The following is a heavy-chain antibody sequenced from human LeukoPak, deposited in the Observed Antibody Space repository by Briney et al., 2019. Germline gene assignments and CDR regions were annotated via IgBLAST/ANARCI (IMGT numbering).Heavy chain of an antibody. CDR2: INKDGSER. Sequence: GGSLRLSCAASGFTSSGYWMSWVRQAPGKGLEWVANINKDGSERYNVDSVKGRFTISRDNANKPLYLQMNSLRAENTSVYYCARESKGRSKIDYWGQGTLVTVSS. J-gene: IGHJ4*02. D-gene: IGHD4-17*01. CDR3: ARESKGRSKIDY. CDR1: GFTSSGYW. V-gene: IGHV3-7*01.